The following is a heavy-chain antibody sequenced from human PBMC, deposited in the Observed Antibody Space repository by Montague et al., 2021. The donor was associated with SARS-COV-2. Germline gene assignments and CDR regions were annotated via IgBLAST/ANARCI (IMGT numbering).Heavy chain of an antibody. Sequence: SETLSLTCAVSGGFISSGNWWSWVRQPPGKGLEWIGEIFHSGAAXYNPSLKSRLTISMGKSKNEFSLKLNSVTAADTAMYYCARDFVAAVPDRFDSWGQGVLVTVSS. V-gene: IGHV4/OR15-8*02. D-gene: IGHD6-13*01. CDR1: GGFISSGNW. CDR2: IFHSGAA. J-gene: IGHJ4*02. CDR3: ARDFVAAVPDRFDS.